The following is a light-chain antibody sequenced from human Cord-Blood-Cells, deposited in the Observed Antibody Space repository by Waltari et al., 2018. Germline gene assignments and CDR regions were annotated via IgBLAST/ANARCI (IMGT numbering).Light chain of an antibody. V-gene: IGLV2-23*01. CDR3: CSYAGSSTVV. CDR2: EGS. J-gene: IGLJ2*01. Sequence: QSALTQPASVSGYPGQAITISCTATSSDVGSYNLVSWYQQHPGKAPKLMIYEGSKRPSGVSNRFSGSKSGNTASLTISGLQAEDEADYYCCSYAGSSTVVFGGGTKLTVL. CDR1: SSDVGSYNL.